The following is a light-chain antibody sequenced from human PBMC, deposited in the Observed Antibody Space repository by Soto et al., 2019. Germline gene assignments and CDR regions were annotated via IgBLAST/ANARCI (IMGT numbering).Light chain of an antibody. V-gene: IGKV3-11*01. CDR1: QNIGTY. CDR3: QQRSNWPPT. J-gene: IGKJ2*01. Sequence: EIVLTQSPATLSLSPGERATLFCRASQNIGTYLAWYQQKSGQAPRLLIYDASNRATGIPDRFSGGGSGTDFIRTFSSLAPEDFAVYYCQQRSNWPPTFGQGTKL. CDR2: DAS.